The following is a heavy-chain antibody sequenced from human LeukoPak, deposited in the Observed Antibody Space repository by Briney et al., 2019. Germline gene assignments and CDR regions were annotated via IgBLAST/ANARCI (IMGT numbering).Heavy chain of an antibody. J-gene: IGHJ5*02. CDR1: GGTFSSYA. CDR3: ASSHLGYCSSTSCYMSGGWFDP. CDR2: IIPIFGTA. V-gene: IGHV1-69*05. D-gene: IGHD2-2*02. Sequence: VASVKVSCKASGGTFSSYAISWVRQAPGQGLEWMGGIIPIFGTANYAQKFQGRVTITTDESTSTAYMELSSLRSEDTAVYYCASSHLGYCSSTSCYMSGGWFDPWGQGTLVTVSS.